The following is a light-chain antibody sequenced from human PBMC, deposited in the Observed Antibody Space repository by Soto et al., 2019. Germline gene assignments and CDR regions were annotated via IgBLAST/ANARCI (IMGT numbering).Light chain of an antibody. J-gene: IGKJ4*01. Sequence: DIQITQSPSSSSAPVGDRATITCQASQDISNYLNWYQKKPGKAPQLLIYDASNLEAGVPSRFSGSGSGTDFTFTISISQPEDIATYYCQQYDHLPLSFGGGTKVEIK. CDR3: QQYDHLPLS. V-gene: IGKV1-33*01. CDR1: QDISNY. CDR2: DAS.